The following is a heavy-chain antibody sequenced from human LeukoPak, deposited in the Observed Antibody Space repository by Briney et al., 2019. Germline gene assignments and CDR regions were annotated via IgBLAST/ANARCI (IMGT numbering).Heavy chain of an antibody. CDR3: ARDGPAPIMTTVTSNY. D-gene: IGHD4-17*01. Sequence: PGGSLRLSCAASGFTFTHFGMHWVRQAPGRGLEWVAFINYDGSDKYYTDSVKGRFTISRDNSKNTLYLQMNSMRTEDTAVYYCARDGPAPIMTTVTSNYWGQGTLVTVSS. CDR2: INYDGSDK. CDR1: GFTFTHFG. V-gene: IGHV3-30*02. J-gene: IGHJ4*02.